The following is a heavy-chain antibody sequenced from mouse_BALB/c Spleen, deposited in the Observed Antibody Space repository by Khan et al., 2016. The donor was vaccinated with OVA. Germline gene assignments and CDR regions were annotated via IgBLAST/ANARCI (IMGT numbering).Heavy chain of an antibody. CDR2: INPRSDYT. CDR1: GYTFTSHT. J-gene: IGHJ4*01. D-gene: IGHD2-14*01. Sequence: VQLQESGAELARPGASVKMSCKASGYTFTSHTMHWVKQRPGQGLEWIGYINPRSDYTQYNQKFNDKATLTADISSSPAYMKLSSLTSEDSAVYYGARRTTEYALDYWGQGTSGTVSS. V-gene: IGHV1-4*01. CDR3: ARRTTEYALDY.